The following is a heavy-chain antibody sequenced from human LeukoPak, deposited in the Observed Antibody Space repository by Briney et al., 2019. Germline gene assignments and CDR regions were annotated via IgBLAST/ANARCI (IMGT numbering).Heavy chain of an antibody. CDR2: INPNSGDT. J-gene: IGHJ6*03. CDR1: GYRFTGYY. D-gene: IGHD2-21*02. Sequence: ASLRGSCKASGYRFTGYYMHWVRQAPGQGLEWMGWINPNSGDTNYAQKFQGRVTLTRDTSISTAYMELSRLRFDDTAVYYCARGDSGGYYYYMDVWGEGTTVTVSS. V-gene: IGHV1-2*02. CDR3: ARGDSGGYYYYMDV.